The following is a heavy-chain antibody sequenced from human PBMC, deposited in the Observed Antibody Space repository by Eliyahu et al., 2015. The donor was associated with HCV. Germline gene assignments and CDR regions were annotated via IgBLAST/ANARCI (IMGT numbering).Heavy chain of an antibody. V-gene: IGHV3-23*01. D-gene: IGHD2-2*01. CDR1: GFIFGTYA. Sequence: EVQLLESGGGLVQPGGSLRLSXAASGFIFGTYAVMSWVRQAPGKGLEWVSAISGSGDSTYYADSVKGRFTIPRDNSKNTLYLQMNSLRAEDTALYYCANLYCSTTCSHFDYWGQGTLVTVSS. CDR3: ANLYCSTTCSHFDY. CDR2: ISGSGDST. J-gene: IGHJ4*02.